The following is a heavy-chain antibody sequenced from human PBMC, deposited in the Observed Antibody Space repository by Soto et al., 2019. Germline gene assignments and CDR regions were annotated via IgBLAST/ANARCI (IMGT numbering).Heavy chain of an antibody. V-gene: IGHV3-74*01. D-gene: IGHD2-15*01. CDR2: INTDGTNS. J-gene: IGHJ5*02. Sequence: GSLRLSCAAPGFTFNRYWMHYVRHARVKGLVWVSHINTDGTNSDYADSVNGPFTFSRDHAKSTLLLQRTSPRGEDTAVYYCAREFCSGGNCYTYYFDAWGQ. CDR3: AREFCSGGNCYTYYFDA. CDR1: GFTFNRYW.